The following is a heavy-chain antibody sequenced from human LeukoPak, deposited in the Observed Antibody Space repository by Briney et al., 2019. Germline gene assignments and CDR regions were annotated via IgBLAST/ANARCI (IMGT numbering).Heavy chain of an antibody. D-gene: IGHD3-16*02. J-gene: IGHJ3*02. CDR1: GLSLSTSVVG. V-gene: IGHV2-5*02. CDR3: AHYDYVWGSYRLADI. Sequence: SGPTLVNPTQTLTLTCTFSGLSLSTSVVGVGWIRQPPGKALEWLALIYWDGDKRYSPSLKSRLTITKDTSKNQVVLTMTNMDPVDTATYYCAHYDYVWGSYRLADIWGQGTMVTVSS. CDR2: IYWDGDK.